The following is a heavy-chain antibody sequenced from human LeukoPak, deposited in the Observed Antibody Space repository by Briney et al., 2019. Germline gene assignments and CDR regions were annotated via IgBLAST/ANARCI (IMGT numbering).Heavy chain of an antibody. CDR2: IYYSGST. J-gene: IGHJ4*02. V-gene: IGHV4-31*03. CDR1: GGSISSGGYY. Sequence: SETLSLTCTVSGGSISSGGYYWSWIRQHPGKGLEWIGYIYYSGSTYYNPSLKSRVTISVDTSENQFSLKLGSVTAADTAVYYCASTTHLYSSSWFDYWGQGTLVTVSS. CDR3: ASTTHLYSSSWFDY. D-gene: IGHD6-13*01.